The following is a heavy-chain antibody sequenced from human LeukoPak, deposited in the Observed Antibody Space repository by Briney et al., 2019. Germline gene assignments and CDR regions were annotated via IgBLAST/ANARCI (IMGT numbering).Heavy chain of an antibody. D-gene: IGHD3-3*01. J-gene: IGHJ4*02. V-gene: IGHV3-53*01. CDR2: IYNDGST. CDR3: AKKRLDSITIFGVVRDYFDY. Sequence: GGSLRLSCAASGFTFSDAWMNWVRQAPGKGLEWVSLIYNDGSTYYADSVKGRFTISRDNAKNSLYLQMNSLRAEDTAVYYCAKKRLDSITIFGVVRDYFDYWGQGTLVTVSS. CDR1: GFTFSDAW.